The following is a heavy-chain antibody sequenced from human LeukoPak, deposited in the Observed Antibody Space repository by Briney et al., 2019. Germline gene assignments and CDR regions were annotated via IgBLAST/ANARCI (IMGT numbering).Heavy chain of an antibody. V-gene: IGHV3-21*01. CDR1: GFTLSTYT. J-gene: IGHJ2*01. CDR2: ISSNSIYI. D-gene: IGHD7-27*01. CDR3: ARTQLGMYWYFDL. Sequence: GGSLRVSCAASGFTLSTYTMNWVRQAPGKGLEWVSSISSNSIYIKDADSVKGRFTISRDNTKNSLYLQMNSLRADDTAVYYCARTQLGMYWYFDLWGRGTLVTVSS.